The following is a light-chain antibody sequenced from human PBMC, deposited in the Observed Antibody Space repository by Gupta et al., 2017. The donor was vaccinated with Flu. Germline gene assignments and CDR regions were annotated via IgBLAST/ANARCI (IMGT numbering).Light chain of an antibody. Sequence: VTLTCTLSDGHSGHAIAWPQQQPEKAPRDLMRLYSDGSHDKGDGIPDRFSGSSSGAERDLTISSLQSEDDDDYHCQTWCDGIQVFGGGTKLTVL. V-gene: IGLV4-69*01. J-gene: IGLJ3*02. CDR1: DGHSGHA. CDR2: LYSDGSH. CDR3: QTWCDGIQV.